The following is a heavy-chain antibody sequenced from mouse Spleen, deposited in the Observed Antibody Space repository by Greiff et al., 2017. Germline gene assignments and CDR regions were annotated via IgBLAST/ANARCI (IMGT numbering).Heavy chain of an antibody. V-gene: IGHV1-76*01. D-gene: IGHD2-4*01. Sequence: QVQLQQSGAELVRPGASVKLSCKASGYTFTDYYINWVKQRPGQGLEWIARIYPGSGNTYYNEKFKGKATLTAEKSSSTAYMQLSSLTSEDSAVYFCARGDDYEGAMDYWGQGTSVTVSS. J-gene: IGHJ4*01. CDR3: ARGDDYEGAMDY. CDR1: GYTFTDYY. CDR2: IYPGSGNT.